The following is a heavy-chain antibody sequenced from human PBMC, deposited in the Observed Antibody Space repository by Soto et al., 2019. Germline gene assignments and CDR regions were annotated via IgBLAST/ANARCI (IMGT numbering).Heavy chain of an antibody. CDR3: ARVGCSGGSCYSSWFDP. D-gene: IGHD2-15*01. V-gene: IGHV1-3*01. CDR2: INAGNGNT. CDR1: GYTFTSYA. J-gene: IGHJ5*02. Sequence: GASVKVSCKASGYTFTSYAMHWVRQAPGQRLEWMGWINAGNGNTKYSQKFQGRVTTTRDTSASTAYMELSSLRSEDTAVYYCARVGCSGGSCYSSWFDPWGQGTLVTVSS.